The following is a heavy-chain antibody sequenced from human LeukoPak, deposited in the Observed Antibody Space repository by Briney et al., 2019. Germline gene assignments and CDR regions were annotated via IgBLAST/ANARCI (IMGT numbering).Heavy chain of an antibody. D-gene: IGHD2-2*01. V-gene: IGHV3-23*01. Sequence: GGSLRLSCAASGFTFSSYAMSWVRQAPGKGLEWVSAISGSGGSTYYADSVKGRFTISRDNSKNTLYLQMNSLRAEDTAVYYCARAYSGGGIVVVPAANRGQGTLVTVSS. CDR3: ARAYSGGGIVVVPAAN. J-gene: IGHJ4*02. CDR2: ISGSGGST. CDR1: GFTFSSYA.